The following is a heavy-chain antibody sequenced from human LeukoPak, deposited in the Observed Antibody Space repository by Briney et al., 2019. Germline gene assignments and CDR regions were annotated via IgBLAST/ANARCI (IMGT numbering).Heavy chain of an antibody. CDR3: ARDGGAYFDY. CDR2: ISYDGTNK. D-gene: IGHD1-26*01. V-gene: IGHV3-30-3*01. Sequence: QPGGSLRLSCAASGFTFSSHALHWVRQAPGKGLEWVAIISYDGTNKYYADSMKGRFTISRDNSKNTLYVQMNSLRAEDTAVYYCARDGGAYFDYWGQGTLVTVSS. CDR1: GFTFSSHA. J-gene: IGHJ4*02.